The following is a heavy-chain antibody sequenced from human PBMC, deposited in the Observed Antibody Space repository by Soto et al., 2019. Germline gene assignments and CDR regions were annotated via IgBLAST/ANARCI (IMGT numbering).Heavy chain of an antibody. CDR3: ARLADVDTAMALDY. J-gene: IGHJ4*02. CDR1: EFTFSNYA. CDR2: ISYGGGTT. V-gene: IGHV3-23*01. Sequence: PGGSLRLSCAASEFTFSNYAMSWVRQAPGKGLEWVSAISYGGGTTYYADSVKGRFTISRDNSKNTLYLQMNSLRAEDTAVYYCARLADVDTAMALDYWGQGTLVTVSS. D-gene: IGHD5-18*01.